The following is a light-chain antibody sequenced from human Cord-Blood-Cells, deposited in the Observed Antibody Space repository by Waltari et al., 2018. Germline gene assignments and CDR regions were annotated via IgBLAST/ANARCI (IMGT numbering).Light chain of an antibody. CDR3: SSYTSSSTRV. V-gene: IGLV2-14*01. J-gene: IGLJ2*01. CDR1: SSDVGGYNY. CDR2: DVS. Sequence: QSALTQPASVSGSPGQSITISCTGTSSDVGGYNYVSWYQQHPGKAPKLMIYDVSNRPSGVSNRFAGSKSGNTASLTISGLQAEDGADYYGSSYTSSSTRVFGGGTKLTVL.